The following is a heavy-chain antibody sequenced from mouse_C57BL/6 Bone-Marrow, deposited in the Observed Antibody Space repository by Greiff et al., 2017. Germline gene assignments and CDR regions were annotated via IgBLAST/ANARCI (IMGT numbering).Heavy chain of an antibody. V-gene: IGHV1-63*01. J-gene: IGHJ4*01. CDR2: IYPGGGYT. Sequence: QVTLKESGAELVRPGTSVKMSCKASGYTFTNYWIGWAKQRPGHGLEWIGDIYPGGGYTNYNEKFKGKATLTADKSSSTAYMQFSSITSEDAAIYYCARGDVYSHSMDYWGQGTSVTVSS. CDR1: GYTFTNYW. D-gene: IGHD1-1*01. CDR3: ARGDVYSHSMDY.